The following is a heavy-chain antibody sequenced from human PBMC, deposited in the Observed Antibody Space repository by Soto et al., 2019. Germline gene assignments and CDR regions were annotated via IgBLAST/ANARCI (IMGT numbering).Heavy chain of an antibody. Sequence: SETLSLTCTVSGGSISSGGYYWSWIRQHPGKGLEWIGYIYYSGSTYYNPSLKSRVTISVDTSKNQFSLKLSSVTAADTAVYYCARIYSSSWLYFDHWGQGTLVTVSS. D-gene: IGHD6-13*01. CDR1: GGSISSGGYY. CDR3: ARIYSSSWLYFDH. CDR2: IYYSGST. V-gene: IGHV4-31*03. J-gene: IGHJ4*02.